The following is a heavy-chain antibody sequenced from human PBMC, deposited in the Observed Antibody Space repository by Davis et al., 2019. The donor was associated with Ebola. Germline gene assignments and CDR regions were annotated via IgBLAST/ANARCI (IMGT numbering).Heavy chain of an antibody. CDR2: ISSISSYI. CDR1: GFPFISYS. D-gene: IGHD3-3*01. J-gene: IGHJ4*02. CDR3: ARANPTRATLRFLEWLPPYFDY. Sequence: GGSLRPSCPASGFPFISYSMNWVRQAPGKGLEWVPSISSISSYIYYADSVKGRFTISRDNAKNSLYLQMNSLRAEDTAVYYCARANPTRATLRFLEWLPPYFDYWGQGTLVTVSS. V-gene: IGHV3-21*01.